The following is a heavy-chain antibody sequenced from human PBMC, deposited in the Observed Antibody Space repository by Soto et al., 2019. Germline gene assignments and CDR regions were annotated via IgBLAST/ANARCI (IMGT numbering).Heavy chain of an antibody. CDR3: TRHRGSGYPYFDY. D-gene: IGHD6-19*01. J-gene: IGHJ4*02. CDR1: GGYISGFY. CDR2: IYYTGNT. V-gene: IGHV4-59*08. Sequence: PSETLSLTCTVSGGYISGFYWSWIRQPPGKGLEWIGYIYYTGNTNYNPSLKSRVTISVDTSKNQFSLKLRSVTATDTAMYYCTRHRGSGYPYFDYWGQGTLVTVSS.